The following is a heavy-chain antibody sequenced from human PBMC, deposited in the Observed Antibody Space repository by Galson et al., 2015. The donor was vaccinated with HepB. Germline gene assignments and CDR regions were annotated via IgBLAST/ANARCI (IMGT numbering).Heavy chain of an antibody. CDR2: ISHDGTME. CDR1: GFTFSRYP. V-gene: IGHV3-30-3*01. D-gene: IGHD2-15*01. CDR3: SRDVGSCSGGYCYTPRYMDV. Sequence: SLRLSCAGSGFTFSRYPMHWVRQAPGKGLEWVAVISHDGTMEYYRESVKGRFSISRDSVKSTPYLQMNSLRAEDTAVYYCSRDVGSCSGGYCYTPRYMDVWGKGTTVTVS. J-gene: IGHJ6*03.